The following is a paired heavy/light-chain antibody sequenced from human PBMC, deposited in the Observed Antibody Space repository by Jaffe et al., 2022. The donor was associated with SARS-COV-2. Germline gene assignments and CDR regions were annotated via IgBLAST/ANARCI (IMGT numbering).Light chain of an antibody. CDR2: GAS. V-gene: IGKV3-15*01. Sequence: EIVMTQSPATLSVSPGERATLSCRASQSVSSNLAWYQQKPGQAPRLLIYGASTRATGIPARFSGSGSGTEFTLTISSLQSEDFAVYYCQQYNNWPPEFGQGTKVEIK. J-gene: IGKJ1*01. CDR1: QSVSSN. CDR3: QQYNNWPPE.
Heavy chain of an antibody. CDR3: ARALGRQLAFDP. D-gene: IGHD6-13*01. CDR1: GGSISSYY. Sequence: QVQLQESGPGLVKPSETLSLTCTVSGGSISSYYWSWIRQPAGKGLEWIGRIYTSGSTNYNPSLKSRVTMSVDTSKNQFSLKLSSVTAADTAVYYCARALGRQLAFDPWGQGTLVTVSS. V-gene: IGHV4-4*07. CDR2: IYTSGST. J-gene: IGHJ5*02.